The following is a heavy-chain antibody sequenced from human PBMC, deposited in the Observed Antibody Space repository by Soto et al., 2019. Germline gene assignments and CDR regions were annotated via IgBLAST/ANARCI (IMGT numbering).Heavy chain of an antibody. V-gene: IGHV1-18*01. Sequence: QVQLVQSGAEVEKPGASVKVSCKASGYTFTSYDITWVRQAPGQGLEWMGWVSAHNGNTNYAQRLQGRVTRTTDTSTSTASMELRSLRSDDTAVYYCARGGVGATDSYYGMDGWGQGTTVTVSS. CDR3: ARGGVGATDSYYGMDG. CDR2: VSAHNGNT. J-gene: IGHJ6*02. CDR1: GYTFTSYD. D-gene: IGHD1-26*01.